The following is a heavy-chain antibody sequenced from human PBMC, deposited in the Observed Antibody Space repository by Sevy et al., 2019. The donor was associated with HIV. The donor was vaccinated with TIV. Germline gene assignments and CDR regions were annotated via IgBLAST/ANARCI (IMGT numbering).Heavy chain of an antibody. CDR1: GFTFSSYT. CDR2: ISSGSSYV. V-gene: IGHV3-21*01. CDR3: ARDQNYYGSWSYDY. Sequence: GGSLRLSCAASGFTFSSYTMNWVRQAPGKGLEWVSSISSGSSYVYYAASLKGRFTISRDNAKNSLYLQMNSLRAEDTALYYCARDQNYYGSWSYDYWGQGTLVTVSS. J-gene: IGHJ4*02. D-gene: IGHD3-10*01.